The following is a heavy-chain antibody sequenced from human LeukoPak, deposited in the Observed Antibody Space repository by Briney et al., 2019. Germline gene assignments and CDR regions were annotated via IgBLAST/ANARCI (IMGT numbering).Heavy chain of an antibody. D-gene: IGHD3-3*01. J-gene: IGHJ4*02. CDR2: ISAYNGRT. CDR1: GGTFSSYA. CDR3: ARTTYQYGYYDESIN. V-gene: IGHV1-18*01. Sequence: ASVKVSCKASGGTFSSYAISWVRQAPGQGLEWMGWISAYNGRTDYAQTVQDRVTMTTDTSTSTAYMELRSLRSDDTAVYYCARTTYQYGYYDESINRGQGTLVTVSS.